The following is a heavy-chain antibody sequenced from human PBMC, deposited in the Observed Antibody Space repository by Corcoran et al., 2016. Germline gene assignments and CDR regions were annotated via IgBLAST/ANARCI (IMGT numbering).Heavy chain of an antibody. CDR3: TTRAMVKLIPIDAFYI. J-gene: IGHJ3*02. CDR1: GFTFSNAW. CDR2: IKSKTDGGTT. V-gene: IGHV3-15*01. Sequence: EVQLVESGGGLVKPGGSLRLSCAASGFTFSNAWMSWVRQAPGKGLEWVGRIKSKTDGGTTDYAATVKGRFTISRDDSKNTLYLQMNSLKTEDTAVYYCTTRAMVKLIPIDAFYIWGKGTMVTVSS. D-gene: IGHD5-18*01.